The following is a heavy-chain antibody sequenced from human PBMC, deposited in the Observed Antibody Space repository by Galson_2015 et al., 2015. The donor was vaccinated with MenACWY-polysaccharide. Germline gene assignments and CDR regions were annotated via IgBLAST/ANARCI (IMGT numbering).Heavy chain of an antibody. J-gene: IGHJ4*02. D-gene: IGHD6-19*01. CDR3: ERGNGPEGIAVAKGLKDY. Sequence: SVKVSCKASGYTFTSYDINWVRQATGQGLEWMGWMNPNSGNTGYPQKFQGRVTMTRNTSISTAYMELSSLRSEDTAVYYCERGNGPEGIAVAKGLKDYWGQGTLVTVSS. CDR2: MNPNSGNT. CDR1: GYTFTSYD. V-gene: IGHV1-8*01.